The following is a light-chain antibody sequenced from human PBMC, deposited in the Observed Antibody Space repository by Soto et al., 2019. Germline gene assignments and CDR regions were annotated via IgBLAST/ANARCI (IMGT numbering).Light chain of an antibody. CDR2: EVS. CDR3: SSYTSSLWV. V-gene: IGLV2-14*01. CDR1: SSDVGGYNY. Sequence: QSVLTQPASVSGSPGQSITISCTGTSSDVGGYNYVSWYQQHPGKAPKLMIYEVSNRPSGVSNRFSGSKSGNTASLTISGLQAEDEADYYCSSYTSSLWVFGGGTKVTVL. J-gene: IGLJ3*02.